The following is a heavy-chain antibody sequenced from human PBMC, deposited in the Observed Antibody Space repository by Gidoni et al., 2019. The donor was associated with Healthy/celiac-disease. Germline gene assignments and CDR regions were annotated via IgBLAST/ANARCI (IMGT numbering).Heavy chain of an antibody. D-gene: IGHD1-7*01. J-gene: IGHJ4*02. CDR3: ARGGITGTTFDY. V-gene: IGHV3-11*06. CDR1: GFTSSDYY. CDR2: ISSSSSYT. Sequence: QVQLVESGGGLVKPGGSLSPPCAASGFTSSDYYMSWIRQAPGKGLEWGAYISSSSSYTNDADSVKGRFTISRDNAKNSLYLQMNSLRAEDTAVYYCARGGITGTTFDYWGQGTLVTVSS.